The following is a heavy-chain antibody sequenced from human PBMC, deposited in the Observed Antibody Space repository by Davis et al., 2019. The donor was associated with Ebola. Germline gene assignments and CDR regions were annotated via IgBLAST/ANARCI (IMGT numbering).Heavy chain of an antibody. CDR3: AGGDSGWDASDI. D-gene: IGHD6-19*01. CDR2: VNSDGSRI. V-gene: IGHV3-74*01. Sequence: HTGGSLRLSCAASGFSLRNYWMHWVRQVPGKGLVWVSHVNSDGSRINYADSLKGRFAISRDNAKNTLYLQMSSLRADDTAVYYCAGGDSGWDASDIWGRGTMVTVSS. J-gene: IGHJ3*02. CDR1: GFSLRNYW.